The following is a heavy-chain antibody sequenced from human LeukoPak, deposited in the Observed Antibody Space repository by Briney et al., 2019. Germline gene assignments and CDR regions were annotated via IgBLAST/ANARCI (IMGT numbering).Heavy chain of an antibody. J-gene: IGHJ4*02. V-gene: IGHV3-7*01. CDR3: ARDRAYGTFDY. D-gene: IGHD2-8*01. CDR1: GFSFSTSW. Sequence: HAGGSLRLSCAASGFSFSTSWMSWVRQAPGKGLEWVATIHVDGSQTFYVDSVRGRFTISRDNAKNSVYLQMISLRAEDTAVYYCARDRAYGTFDYWGQGTPATVSS. CDR2: IHVDGSQT.